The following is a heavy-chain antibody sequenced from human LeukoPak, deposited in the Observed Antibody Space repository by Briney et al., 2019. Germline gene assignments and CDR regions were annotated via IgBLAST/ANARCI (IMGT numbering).Heavy chain of an antibody. D-gene: IGHD5-24*01. CDR2: IYHSGST. CDR1: GGSISSGGFY. J-gene: IGHJ4*02. V-gene: IGHV4-31*03. CDR3: ARAARDGYDLFNYFDY. Sequence: SQTLSLTCTVSGGSISSGGFYWSWIRQHPGKGLEWIGYIYHSGSTYYNPSLKSRITISVDTSKNQFSLKVNSVTAADTAVYYCARAARDGYDLFNYFDYWGQGTLVTVSS.